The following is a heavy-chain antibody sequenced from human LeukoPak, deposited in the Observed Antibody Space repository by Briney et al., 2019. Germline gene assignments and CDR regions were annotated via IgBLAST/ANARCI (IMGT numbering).Heavy chain of an antibody. Sequence: GGSLRLSCAASGFSVSYNYMSWVRQAPGKGLDWVSVIYSDGRTFYADSVKGRFTISRDNSKNTVYLQMNSLRAEDTAVYYCATIVPDVVATLTFDYWGQGTLVTVSS. D-gene: IGHD2-15*01. CDR1: GFSVSYNY. J-gene: IGHJ4*02. V-gene: IGHV3-66*01. CDR2: IYSDGRT. CDR3: ATIVPDVVATLTFDY.